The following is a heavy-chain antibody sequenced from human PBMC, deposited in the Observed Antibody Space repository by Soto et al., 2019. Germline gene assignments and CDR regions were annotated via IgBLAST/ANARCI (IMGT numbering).Heavy chain of an antibody. V-gene: IGHV2-5*02. Sequence: QITLKESGPTLVKPTQTRTLTCTFSGFSLSTSGVGVGWIRQPPGKALEWLALIYWDDDKRYSPSLKSRLTIPKYTSKNQVVLTLTNMDPVDTATCHCAHDSSGWYGFDYWGQGTLVTVSS. CDR3: AHDSSGWYGFDY. CDR2: IYWDDDK. CDR1: GFSLSTSGVG. J-gene: IGHJ4*02. D-gene: IGHD6-19*01.